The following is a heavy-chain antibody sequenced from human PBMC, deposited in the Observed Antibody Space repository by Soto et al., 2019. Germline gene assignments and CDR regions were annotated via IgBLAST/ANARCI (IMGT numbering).Heavy chain of an antibody. CDR2: IYYSGST. CDR3: ARARYSYGQTWFDP. V-gene: IGHV4-59*01. CDR1: GGSISSYY. Sequence: SETLSLTCTVSGGSISSYYWSWIRQPPGKGLEWFGYIYYSGSTNYNPSLKSRVTISVDTSKNQFSLKLSSVTAADTAVYYCARARYSYGQTWFDPWGQGTLVTVS. D-gene: IGHD5-18*01. J-gene: IGHJ5*02.